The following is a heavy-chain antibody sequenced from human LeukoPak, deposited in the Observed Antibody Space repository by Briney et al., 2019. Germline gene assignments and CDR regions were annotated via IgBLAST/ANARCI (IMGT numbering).Heavy chain of an antibody. J-gene: IGHJ4*02. D-gene: IGHD2-21*02. CDR2: IPYDGSNK. CDR3: AKDLRPWTVVTDLPDY. Sequence: GGSLRLSCAASGFTFSTYGVHWVRQAPGKGLDWVTFIPYDGSNKYYADSVKGRFTISRDNSKNTLYLLMNSLRVEDTAVYYCAKDLRPWTVVTDLPDYWGQGTLVTVSS. CDR1: GFTFSTYG. V-gene: IGHV3-30*02.